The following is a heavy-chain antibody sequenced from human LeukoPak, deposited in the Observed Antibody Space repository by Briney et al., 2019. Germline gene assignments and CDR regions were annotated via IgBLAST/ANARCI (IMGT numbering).Heavy chain of an antibody. CDR3: ARGGDGYKSPWFDP. V-gene: IGHV4-59*01. D-gene: IGHD5-24*01. CDR1: GGSISTYY. Sequence: SETLSLTCTVSGGSISTYYWSWTRQPPGKGLEWIGYVYYTGSTNYNPSLKSRVTISLHASENQFSLKLNSVTAADTAVYYCARGGDGYKSPWFDPWGQGTLVTVSS. J-gene: IGHJ5*02. CDR2: VYYTGST.